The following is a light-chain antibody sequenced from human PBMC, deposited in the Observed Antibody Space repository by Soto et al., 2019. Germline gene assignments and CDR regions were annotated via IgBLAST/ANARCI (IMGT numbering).Light chain of an antibody. CDR2: EVI. CDR1: RSDVGGYNY. V-gene: IGLV2-14*01. CDR3: CSYTSSGTLV. J-gene: IGLJ2*01. Sequence: QSVLTQPASVSGSPGQSITISCTGTRSDVGGYNYVSWYQQHPGKAPKLMIYEVINRPSGVSNRFSGSKSGNTASLTISGLQAEDESDYYCCSYTSSGTLVFGGGTQLT.